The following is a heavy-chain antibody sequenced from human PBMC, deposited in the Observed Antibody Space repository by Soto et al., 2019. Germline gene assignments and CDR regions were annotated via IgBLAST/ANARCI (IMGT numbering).Heavy chain of an antibody. CDR1: GFTFSTYG. CDR3: ARTPLTSDAFDI. V-gene: IGHV3-33*01. Sequence: PGGSLRLSCAASGFTFSTYGMHWVRQAPGKGLEWVAVIWYDGTSKFYADFVKGRFTISRDNSNNTLYLQLNSLRPDDTAVYYCARTPLTSDAFDIWGQGTRVTVSS. D-gene: IGHD3-16*01. CDR2: IWYDGTSK. J-gene: IGHJ3*02.